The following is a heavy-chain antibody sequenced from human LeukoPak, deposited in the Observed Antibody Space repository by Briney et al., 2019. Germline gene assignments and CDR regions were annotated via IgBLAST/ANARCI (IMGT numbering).Heavy chain of an antibody. CDR3: VKGFNWYFDL. J-gene: IGHJ2*01. Sequence: PGGPLRLSCAASGFAFRRYTMHWVRQAPGKGLEWVAVIWYDGSIKYYADSVKGRFTISRDNSRNTLYLQMNSLRAEDTAVYYCVKGFNWYFDLWGRGTLVTVSS. CDR2: IWYDGSIK. V-gene: IGHV3-33*06. CDR1: GFAFRRYT.